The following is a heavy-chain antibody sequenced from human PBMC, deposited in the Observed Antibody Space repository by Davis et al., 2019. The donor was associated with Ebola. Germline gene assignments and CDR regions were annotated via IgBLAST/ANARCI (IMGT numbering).Heavy chain of an antibody. V-gene: IGHV3-23*01. D-gene: IGHD3-22*01. CDR3: AKVGGDPRYYDASLPLEAFDI. Sequence: GESLKISCAASGFTFSVFALTWVRQAPGKGLEWVSAICGRDDSTYFADSVKGRFTISRDNSKKTVYLQMNSLRADDTAVYYCAKVGGDPRYYDASLPLEAFDIWGQGTKVTVSS. J-gene: IGHJ3*02. CDR2: ICGRDDST. CDR1: GFTFSVFA.